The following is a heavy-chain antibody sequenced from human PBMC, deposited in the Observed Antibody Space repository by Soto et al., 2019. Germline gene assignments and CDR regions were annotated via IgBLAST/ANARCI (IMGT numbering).Heavy chain of an antibody. V-gene: IGHV4-39*01. CDR2: MYHGGST. CDR1: GGSISSTSYY. Sequence: QPQLQESGPGLVKPSETLSLTCTVSGGSISSTSYYWGWIRQPPGKGLEWIGSMYHGGSTFYNPSLKSRVTFSVDTSKNQFSLKLSSVTAADTAVYYCARHDFSHGYSNGFNAFDIWGQGTMVTVSS. D-gene: IGHD5-18*01. J-gene: IGHJ3*02. CDR3: ARHDFSHGYSNGFNAFDI.